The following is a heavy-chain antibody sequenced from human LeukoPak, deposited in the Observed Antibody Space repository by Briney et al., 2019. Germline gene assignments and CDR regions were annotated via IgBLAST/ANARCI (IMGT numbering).Heavy chain of an antibody. CDR1: GFTFSRYW. J-gene: IGHJ4*02. V-gene: IGHV3-7*01. D-gene: IGHD3-22*01. CDR3: ARDSRYYYDSSGYFDY. CDR2: IKQDGSEK. Sequence: GGSLRLSCAASGFTFSRYWMSWVRQAPGKGLEWVANIKQDGSEKDYVDSVKGRFTISRDNAKNSLYLQMNSLRAEDTAVYYCARDSRYYYDSSGYFDYWGQGTLVTVSS.